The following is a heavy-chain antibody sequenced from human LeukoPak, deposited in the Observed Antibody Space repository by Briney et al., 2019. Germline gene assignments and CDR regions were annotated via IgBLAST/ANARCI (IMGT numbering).Heavy chain of an antibody. Sequence: GGALRLSWAAPGFTFSSYAMSWVRQAPGKGLEWVSAISGSGGSTYYADSVKGRFTISRDNSKNTLYLQMNSLRAEDTAVYYCAKAGGVGSFDYWGQGTLVTVSS. CDR3: AKAGGVGSFDY. J-gene: IGHJ4*02. V-gene: IGHV3-23*01. D-gene: IGHD1-26*01. CDR2: ISGSGGST. CDR1: GFTFSSYA.